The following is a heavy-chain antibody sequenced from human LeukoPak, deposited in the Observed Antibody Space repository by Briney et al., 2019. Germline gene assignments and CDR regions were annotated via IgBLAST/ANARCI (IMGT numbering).Heavy chain of an antibody. CDR1: GFTFSSYS. CDR3: ARDRIIAAGTYYYCMDV. CDR2: ITSNSSNI. D-gene: IGHD6-13*01. Sequence: GGSLRLSCAASGFTFSSYSMNWVRQAPGKGLEWVSSITSNSSNIYYADSVKGRFTISRDNAKNSLYLQMNSLRAEDTAVYYCARDRIIAAGTYYYCMDVWGEGTTVTASS. J-gene: IGHJ6*04. V-gene: IGHV3-21*01.